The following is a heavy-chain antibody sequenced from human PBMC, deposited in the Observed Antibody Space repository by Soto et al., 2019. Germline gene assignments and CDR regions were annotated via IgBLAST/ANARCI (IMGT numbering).Heavy chain of an antibody. CDR2: MNPNSGNT. CDR3: ARGGRKKSWFDP. V-gene: IGHV1-8*01. J-gene: IGHJ5*02. CDR1: GYTFISYD. Sequence: QVQLVQSGAEVKKPGASVKVSCKASGYTFISYDINWVRQATGQGLEWMGWMNPNSGNTGDEQKFQGRVTMTRNTSISTAYMEMSSLRFEDTAVYYCARGGRKKSWFDPWGQGTLVTVSS.